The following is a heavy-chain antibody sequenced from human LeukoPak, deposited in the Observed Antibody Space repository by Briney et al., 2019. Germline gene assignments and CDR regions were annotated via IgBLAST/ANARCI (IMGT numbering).Heavy chain of an antibody. Sequence: PSETLSLTCTVSGYSISSGYFWAWVRRPPGLGPQWIGSIYHSGTRHYSPSLESRLAMSVDTSKNQFSLKLSSVTASDTALYYCARGLIGYHTVFDSWGLGTLVTVSS. D-gene: IGHD6-25*01. CDR2: IYHSGTR. CDR1: GYSISSGYF. V-gene: IGHV4-38-2*02. J-gene: IGHJ4*02. CDR3: ARGLIGYHTVFDS.